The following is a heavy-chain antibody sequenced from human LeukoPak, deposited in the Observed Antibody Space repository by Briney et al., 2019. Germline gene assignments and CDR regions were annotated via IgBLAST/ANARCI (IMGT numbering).Heavy chain of an antibody. CDR2: IYTSGST. V-gene: IGHV4-4*07. Sequence: PSETLSLTCTVSGGSISSYYWSWIRQPAGKGLEWIGRIYTSGSTNYNPSLKSRVTMSVDTSKNQFSLKLSSVTAADTAVYYCARDIVVVPAAIWDWFDPWGQGTLVTVSS. CDR1: GGSISSYY. CDR3: ARDIVVVPAAIWDWFDP. D-gene: IGHD2-2*01. J-gene: IGHJ5*02.